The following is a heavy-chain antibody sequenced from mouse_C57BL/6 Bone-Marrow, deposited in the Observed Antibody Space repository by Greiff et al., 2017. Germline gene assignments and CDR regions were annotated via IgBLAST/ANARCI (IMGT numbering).Heavy chain of an antibody. CDR1: GYTFTNYW. Sequence: QVHVKQSGAELVRPGTSVKMSCKASGYTFTNYWIGWAKQRPGHGLEWIGDIYPGGGYTNYNEKFKGKATLTADKSSSTAYMQFSSLTSEDSAIYYCAREDYYGSIYWYFDVWGTGTTVTVSS. CDR2: IYPGGGYT. V-gene: IGHV1-63*01. CDR3: AREDYYGSIYWYFDV. J-gene: IGHJ1*03. D-gene: IGHD1-1*01.